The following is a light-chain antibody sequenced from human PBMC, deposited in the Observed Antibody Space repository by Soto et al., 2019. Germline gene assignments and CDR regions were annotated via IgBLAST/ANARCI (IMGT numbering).Light chain of an antibody. CDR1: QSVSSSH. Sequence: EIVLTQSPGTLSLSPGERATLSCRASQSVSSSHLAWYQQKPGQAPRLLIYGASSRATGIPARFRGSGSGTDFTLTIDSLEPEDFAVYYCQQRTNWLWTFGPGTKVDI. CDR2: GAS. V-gene: IGKV3D-20*02. J-gene: IGKJ1*01. CDR3: QQRTNWLWT.